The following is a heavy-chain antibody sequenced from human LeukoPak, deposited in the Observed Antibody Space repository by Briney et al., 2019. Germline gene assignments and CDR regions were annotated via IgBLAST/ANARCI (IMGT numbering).Heavy chain of an antibody. D-gene: IGHD3-3*01. CDR2: IKSKTDGGTT. CDR1: GFTFSNAW. CDR3: TTDEDFCSPGDYYMDV. Sequence: GGSLRLSCAASGFTFSNAWMSWVRQAPGKGLEWVGRIKSKTDGGTTDYAAPVKGRFTISRDDSRNTLYLQMNSLKTEDTAVYYCTTDEDFCSPGDYYMDVWGKGTTVTVSS. J-gene: IGHJ6*03. V-gene: IGHV3-15*01.